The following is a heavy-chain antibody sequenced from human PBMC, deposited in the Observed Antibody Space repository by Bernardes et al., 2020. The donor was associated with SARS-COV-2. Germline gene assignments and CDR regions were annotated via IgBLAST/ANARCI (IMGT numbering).Heavy chain of an antibody. CDR3: AKDREWEHLLYYFDY. CDR2: ISGSGGST. J-gene: IGHJ4*02. Sequence: GRSLRLSCAASGFTFSSYAMSWVRQAPGKGLEWVSAISGSGGSTYYADSVKGRFTISRDNSKNTLYLQMNSLRAEDTAVYYCAKDREWEHLLYYFDYWGQGTLVTVSS. V-gene: IGHV3-23*01. D-gene: IGHD1-26*01. CDR1: GFTFSSYA.